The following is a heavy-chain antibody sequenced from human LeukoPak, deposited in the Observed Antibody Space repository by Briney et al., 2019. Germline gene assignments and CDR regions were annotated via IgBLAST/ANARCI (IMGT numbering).Heavy chain of an antibody. D-gene: IGHD2/OR15-2a*01. J-gene: IGHJ4*02. CDR2: IKQDGSEK. Sequence: GGSLRLSCAASRFTFSNYWMSWVRQAPGKGLEWVANIKQDGSEKYYVDSVKGRFTISRDNAKNSLYLQMNSRRAEDTAVYYCARERTLYYFDYWGQGTLVTVSS. CDR1: RFTFSNYW. CDR3: ARERTLYYFDY. V-gene: IGHV3-7*01.